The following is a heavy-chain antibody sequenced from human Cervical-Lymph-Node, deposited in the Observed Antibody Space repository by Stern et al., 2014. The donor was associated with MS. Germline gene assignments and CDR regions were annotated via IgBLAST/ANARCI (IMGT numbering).Heavy chain of an antibody. Sequence: VQLVQSGAEVKKPRDSLKISCKGSGYTFSKNWIAWVRQMPGKGLEWMGIIYPGDSDTRYSPSFQGQVTMSADKSIHTASLQGNSLKASDTAIYYCARPPPRRSSSDPNFGLDVWGQGTTVTVSS. CDR1: GYTFSKNW. CDR3: ARPPPRRSSSDPNFGLDV. J-gene: IGHJ6*02. D-gene: IGHD6-6*01. CDR2: IYPGDSDT. V-gene: IGHV5-51*03.